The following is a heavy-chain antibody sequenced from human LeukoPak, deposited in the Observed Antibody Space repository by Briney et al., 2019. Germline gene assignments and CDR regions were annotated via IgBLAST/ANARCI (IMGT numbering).Heavy chain of an antibody. CDR1: GGSISSSSYY. CDR3: ARRQGWYYFDY. J-gene: IGHJ4*02. D-gene: IGHD2-15*01. V-gene: IGHV4-39*01. Sequence: SETLSLTCTVSGGSISSSSYYCGWIRQPPGKGLEWIGSIYYSGSTYYNPSLKSRVTISVDTSKNQFSLKLSSVTAADTAVYYCARRQGWYYFDYWGQGTLVTVSS. CDR2: IYYSGST.